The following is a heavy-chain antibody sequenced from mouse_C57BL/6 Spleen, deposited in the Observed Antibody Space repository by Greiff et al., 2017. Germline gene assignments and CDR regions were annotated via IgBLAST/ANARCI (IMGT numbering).Heavy chain of an antibody. CDR1: GFNFSSYG. D-gene: IGHD4-1*01. V-gene: IGHV5-6*01. CDR3: ASLGRDYAMDY. Sequence: EVMLVESGGDLVKPGGSLKLSCAASGFNFSSYGMSWVRQTPDKRLEWVATISSGGSYTYYPDSVKGRFTISRDNAKNTLYLQMSSLKAEDTAMYYLASLGRDYAMDYWGQGTSVTVSS. CDR2: ISSGGSYT. J-gene: IGHJ4*01.